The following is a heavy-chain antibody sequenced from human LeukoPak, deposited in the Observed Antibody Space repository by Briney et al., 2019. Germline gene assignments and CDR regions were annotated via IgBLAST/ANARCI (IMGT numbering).Heavy chain of an antibody. CDR3: ARDTGNLYYYYCMDV. CDR2: IYHSGST. V-gene: IGHV4-39*02. J-gene: IGHJ6*03. D-gene: IGHD4-23*01. Sequence: SETLSLTCSVSGGSISSSAYYWGWIRQPPGKGLEWIGNIYHSGSTYYNPSLKSRVTISVDTSKNHFSLNLSSVTAADTAVYYCARDTGNLYYYYCMDVWGKGTTVTVSS. CDR1: GGSISSSAYY.